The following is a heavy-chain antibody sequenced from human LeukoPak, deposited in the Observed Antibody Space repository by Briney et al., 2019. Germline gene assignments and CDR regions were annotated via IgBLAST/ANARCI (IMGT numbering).Heavy chain of an antibody. CDR1: GFTFSSYS. D-gene: IGHD1-26*01. J-gene: IGHJ4*02. CDR2: ISSSSSYI. V-gene: IGHV3-21*01. CDR3: ATGTGIVGATTHDY. Sequence: GGSLRLFCAASGFTFSSYSMNWVRQAPGKGLEWVSSISSSSSYIYYADSVKGRLTISRDNAKNSLYLQMNSLRAEDTAVYYCATGTGIVGATTHDYWGQGTLVTVSS.